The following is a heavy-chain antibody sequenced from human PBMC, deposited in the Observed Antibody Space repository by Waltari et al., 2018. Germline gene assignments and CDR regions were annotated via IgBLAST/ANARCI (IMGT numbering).Heavy chain of an antibody. CDR1: GYSFTSYW. D-gene: IGHD6-6*01. CDR3: ARQQYSSSRQIDY. V-gene: IGHV5-51*01. Sequence: EVQLMQSGAEVKKPGESLKISCTGSGYSFTSYWIGWVRQMPGKGLEWMGILYLGDSDTRYSPSFQGQVTISAGKSISTGYLQWSSLKSSDTAMYYCARQQYSSSRQIDYWGQGTLVTVAS. CDR2: LYLGDSDT. J-gene: IGHJ4*02.